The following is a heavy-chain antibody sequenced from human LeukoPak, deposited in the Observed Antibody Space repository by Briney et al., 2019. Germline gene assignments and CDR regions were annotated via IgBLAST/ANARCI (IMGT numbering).Heavy chain of an antibody. CDR3: AGYLGYSSSWYENTLYYYYYYMDV. J-gene: IGHJ6*03. CDR1: GYSISSGYY. Sequence: SETLSLTCTVSGYSISSGYYWGWIRQPPGKGLEWIGSIYHSGSTYYNPSLKSRVTISVDTSKNQFSLKLSSVTAADTAVYYCAGYLGYSSSWYENTLYYYYYYMDVWGKGTTVTVSS. CDR2: IYHSGST. D-gene: IGHD6-13*01. V-gene: IGHV4-38-2*02.